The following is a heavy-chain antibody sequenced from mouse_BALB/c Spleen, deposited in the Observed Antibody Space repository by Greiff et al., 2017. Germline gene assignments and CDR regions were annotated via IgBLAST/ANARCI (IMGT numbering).Heavy chain of an antibody. CDR1: GFPITSGYY. CDR2: ITHSGDT. J-gene: IGHJ3*01. CDR3: AGDADGYSCGFAY. Sequence: QVQLKESGPGLVKPSQSLFLACSITGFPITSGYYWFCIRQSPGKLLGWMGYITHSGDTFYNPSLQSPISITRETSKNQFFLQLNSVTTEDTAMYYCAGDADGYSCGFAYWGQGTLVTVSA. D-gene: IGHD2-3*01. V-gene: IGHV12-3*02.